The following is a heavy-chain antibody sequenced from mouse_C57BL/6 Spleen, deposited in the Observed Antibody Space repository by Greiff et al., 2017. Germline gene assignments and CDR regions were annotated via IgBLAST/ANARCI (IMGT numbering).Heavy chain of an antibody. CDR3: ARIRRGDWYAMDY. Sequence: QVQLKQSGPGLVQPSQSLSITCTASGFSLTSYGVHWVRQSPGKGLEWLGVIWSGGSTDYNAAFISRLGISKDYYKCPVFFKMNSLQADDAVIYYCARIRRGDWYAMDYWGQGTSVTVSS. D-gene: IGHD2-12*01. CDR1: GFSLTSYG. CDR2: IWSGGST. J-gene: IGHJ4*01. V-gene: IGHV2-2*01.